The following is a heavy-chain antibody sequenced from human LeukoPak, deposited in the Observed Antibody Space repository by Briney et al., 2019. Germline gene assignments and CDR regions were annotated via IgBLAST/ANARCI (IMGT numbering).Heavy chain of an antibody. D-gene: IGHD3-10*01. CDR1: GFTFSNYA. J-gene: IGHJ4*02. CDR2: ISGSGDST. Sequence: GGSLRLSCAASGFTFSNYAMRWVRQAPGKGLEWVSGISGSGDSTYYADSVKGRFTISRDNSKNTLYLQMNSLRAEDTAVYYCAKDPRLWFGESDYWGQGTLVTVSS. V-gene: IGHV3-23*01. CDR3: AKDPRLWFGESDY.